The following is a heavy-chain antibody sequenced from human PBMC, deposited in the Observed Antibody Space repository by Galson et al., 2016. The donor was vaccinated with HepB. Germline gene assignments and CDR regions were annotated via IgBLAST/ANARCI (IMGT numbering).Heavy chain of an antibody. Sequence: SETLSLTCAVYGGSLSGGYWSWVRLPPGKGLEWIGEINYSGTTNYNPSLERRVTISADKSKNQFSLNLKSGTAADTALYSCARGRRVPAPRHYSYHYGMDVWGQGTTVTVSS. CDR1: GGSLSGGY. D-gene: IGHD3-3*01. J-gene: IGHJ6*02. CDR2: INYSGTT. CDR3: ARGRRVPAPRHYSYHYGMDV. V-gene: IGHV4-34*01.